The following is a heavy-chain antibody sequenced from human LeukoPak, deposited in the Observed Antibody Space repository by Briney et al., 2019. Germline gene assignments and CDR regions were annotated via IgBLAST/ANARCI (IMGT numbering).Heavy chain of an antibody. V-gene: IGHV4-34*01. Sequence: SETLSLTCAVSGGSFSGYYRSWIRQPPGQGLEWIGEINHSGSTNYNPSLKSRVTISVDTCKNQFSLKLSSVTAAGTAVYYCARGYQDRYYFDYWGQGTLVTVSS. CDR3: ARGYQDRYYFDY. J-gene: IGHJ4*02. CDR1: GGSFSGYY. CDR2: INHSGST.